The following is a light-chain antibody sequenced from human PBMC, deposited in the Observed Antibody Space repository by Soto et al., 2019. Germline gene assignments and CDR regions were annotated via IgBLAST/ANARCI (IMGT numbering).Light chain of an antibody. V-gene: IGKV3-20*01. Sequence: EVVLTQSPGPLFLSPGERATLSCRASQSVSSNYLAWYQQKPGQAPRLLIYGASTRATGIPDRFSGSGSGTDFTLTISRLEPQDSAVYYCQQYGSSPTWTFGQGTKVDIK. CDR3: QQYGSSPTWT. J-gene: IGKJ1*01. CDR1: QSVSSNY. CDR2: GAS.